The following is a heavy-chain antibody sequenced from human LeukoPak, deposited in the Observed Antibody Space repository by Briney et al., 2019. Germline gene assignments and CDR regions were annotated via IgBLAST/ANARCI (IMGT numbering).Heavy chain of an antibody. J-gene: IGHJ4*02. V-gene: IGHV3-23*01. D-gene: IGHD6-13*01. CDR2: ISGGGDIT. CDR3: ARSDGIAAAGPFDY. Sequence: GGSLRLSCAASGFTFSSYAMTWVRQAPGKGLEWVSAISGGGDITSYADSVKGRFTISRDNSKNTLYLQMNSLRAEDTAVYYCARSDGIAAAGPFDYWGQGTLVTVST. CDR1: GFTFSSYA.